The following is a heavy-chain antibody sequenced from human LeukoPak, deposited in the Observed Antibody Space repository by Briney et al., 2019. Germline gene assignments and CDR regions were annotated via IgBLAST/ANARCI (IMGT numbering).Heavy chain of an antibody. Sequence: SVKVSCKASGGTFSSYAISWVRQAPGQGLEWMGGIIPIFGTANYAQKFQGRVTITTDESTSTAYMELSSLRSEDTAVYYCAREDIVLMVYAMGYFDYWGQGTLVTVSS. CDR2: IIPIFGTA. D-gene: IGHD2-8*01. V-gene: IGHV1-69*05. J-gene: IGHJ4*02. CDR3: AREDIVLMVYAMGYFDY. CDR1: GGTFSSYA.